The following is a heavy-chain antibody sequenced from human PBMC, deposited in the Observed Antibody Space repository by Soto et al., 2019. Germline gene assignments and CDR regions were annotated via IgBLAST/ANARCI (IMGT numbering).Heavy chain of an antibody. CDR1: GXHLSTYS. CDR2: ITAKSDYT. J-gene: IGHJ4*02. V-gene: IGHV3-21*01. D-gene: IGHD5-12*01. Sequence: GSLRLACAASGXHLSTYSMSWVRLAQGKGLEWVSSITAKSDYTYHADSLKGLFTISIYNAKSSLYLQLNNIRADDKVLYFCTRVDGYTHFSDFWGRGSRVTVSS. CDR3: TRVDGYTHFSDF.